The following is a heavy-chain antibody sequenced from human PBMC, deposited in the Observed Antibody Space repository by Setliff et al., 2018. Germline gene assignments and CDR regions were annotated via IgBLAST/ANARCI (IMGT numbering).Heavy chain of an antibody. CDR2: IHSGTT. V-gene: IGHV4-38-2*01. J-gene: IGHJ4*02. Sequence: SETLSLTCAVSGYSISSAYYWGWIRQPPGKGLEWIGSIHSGTTYYNPSLKSRVTISMDTSRNQFSLKVSSVTAADTAVYYCARSFSRREKFLLDYWGQGALVTVSS. CDR1: GYSISSAYY. CDR3: ARSFSRREKFLLDY.